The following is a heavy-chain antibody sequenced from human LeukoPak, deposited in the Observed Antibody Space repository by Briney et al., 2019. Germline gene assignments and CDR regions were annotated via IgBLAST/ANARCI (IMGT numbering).Heavy chain of an antibody. CDR1: GGSFTNYY. CDR2: IHSDCTP. D-gene: IGHD3-16*01. V-gene: IGHV4-4*09. CDR3: ARLNFLRGEALHFDS. Sequence: SETLSLTCSVSGGSFTNYYWGWIRQPPGKGLEFIGYIHSDCTPNSYSSLQSRVAISLDTSKVQYSLRLYSVTAADTALYFCARLNFLRGEALHFDSWGQGTLVTVCS. J-gene: IGHJ4*02.